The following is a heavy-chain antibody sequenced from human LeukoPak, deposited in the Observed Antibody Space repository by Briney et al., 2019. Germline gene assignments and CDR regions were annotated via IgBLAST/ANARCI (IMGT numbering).Heavy chain of an antibody. CDR1: GGSMSSYY. J-gene: IGHJ4*02. CDR2: IYYSGST. Sequence: PSETLSLTCTVSGGSMSSYYWSWIRQPPGKGLEWTGYIYYSGSTNYNPSLKSRVTISVDTSKNQFSLKLSSVTAADTAVYYCARLDDSSGYYPYYFDYWGQGTLVTVSS. CDR3: ARLDDSSGYYPYYFDY. D-gene: IGHD3-22*01. V-gene: IGHV4-59*08.